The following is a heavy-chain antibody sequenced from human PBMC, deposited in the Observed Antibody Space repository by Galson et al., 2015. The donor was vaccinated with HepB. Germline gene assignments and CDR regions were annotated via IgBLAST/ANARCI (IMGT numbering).Heavy chain of an antibody. Sequence: VKKPGESLKISCKGSGYSFSSYWLGWVRQMPGKGLEWMGIIYPGDSDNRYSPSFQGQVTISADKSISTAYLRWNRLKASDTAIYYCARGADYDFWSAYSFLDNWGQGTLVTVSS. V-gene: IGHV5-51*03. CDR2: IYPGDSDN. J-gene: IGHJ4*02. CDR3: ARGADYDFWSAYSFLDN. CDR1: GYSFSSYW. D-gene: IGHD3-3*01.